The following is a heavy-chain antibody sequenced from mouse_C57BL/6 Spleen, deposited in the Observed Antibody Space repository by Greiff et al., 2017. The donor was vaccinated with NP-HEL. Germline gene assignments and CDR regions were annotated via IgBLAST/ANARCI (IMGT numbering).Heavy chain of an antibody. CDR2: IYPGSGST. CDR3: ARSLGGAYYYGSLFDS. Sequence: QVQLQQPGAELVKPGASVKMSCKASGYTFTSYWITWVKQRPGQGLEWIGDIYPGSGSTNYNEKFKSKATLTVDTSSSTAYMQLSSLTSEDSAVYYCARSLGGAYYYGSLFDSWGQGTTLTVSS. D-gene: IGHD1-1*01. J-gene: IGHJ2*01. V-gene: IGHV1-55*01. CDR1: GYTFTSYW.